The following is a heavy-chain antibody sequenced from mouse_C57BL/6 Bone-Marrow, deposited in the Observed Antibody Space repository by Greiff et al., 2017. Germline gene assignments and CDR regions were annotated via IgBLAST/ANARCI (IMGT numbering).Heavy chain of an antibody. CDR3: ARNGYYYGSSWFAY. J-gene: IGHJ3*01. V-gene: IGHV1-64*01. CDR1: GYTFTSYW. CDR2: IHPNSGST. D-gene: IGHD1-1*01. Sequence: QVQLQQPGAELVKPGASVKLSCKASGYTFTSYWMHWVKQRPGQGLEWIGMIHPNSGSTNYNEKFKSKATLTVDKSSSTAYMQLSSLTSEDSAVYYFARNGYYYGSSWFAYWGQGTLVTVSA.